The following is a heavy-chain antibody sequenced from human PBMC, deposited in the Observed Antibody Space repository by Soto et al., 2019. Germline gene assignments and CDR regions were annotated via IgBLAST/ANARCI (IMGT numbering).Heavy chain of an antibody. CDR3: ATNIAAAGTYYYYYGMDV. Sequence: QVQLVQSGAEVKKPGASVKVSCKASGYTFTSYYMHWVRQAPGQGLEWMGIINPSGGSTSYAQKFQGRVTMTRDTSTSTVYMGLSSRRSEDTAVYYCATNIAAAGTYYYYYGMDVWGQGTTVTVSS. CDR2: INPSGGST. J-gene: IGHJ6*02. D-gene: IGHD6-13*01. CDR1: GYTFTSYY. V-gene: IGHV1-46*01.